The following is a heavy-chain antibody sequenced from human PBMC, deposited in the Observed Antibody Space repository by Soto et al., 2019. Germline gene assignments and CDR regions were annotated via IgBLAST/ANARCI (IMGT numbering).Heavy chain of an antibody. CDR2: IYYSGST. V-gene: IGHV4-59*08. Sequence: PSETLSLTCTVSGGSISSFYWSWIRLSPGKGLKWIGYIYYSGSTNCNPSLKSRVTISVDTSKNQFSLKLCSVTAADMSVYYCTRHEGGAAADRPLDYWGQGTLVTVSS. CDR1: GGSISSFY. J-gene: IGHJ4*02. CDR3: TRHEGGAAADRPLDY. D-gene: IGHD6-13*01.